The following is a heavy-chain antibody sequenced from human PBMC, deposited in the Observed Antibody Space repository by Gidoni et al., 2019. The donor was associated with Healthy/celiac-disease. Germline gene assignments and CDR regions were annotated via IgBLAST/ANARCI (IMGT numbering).Heavy chain of an antibody. V-gene: IGHV3-49*05. D-gene: IGHD5-18*01. Sequence: EVQLVESGGGLVKPGRSLRLSCTASGFTLGDYAMSWFRQAPGKGLEWVGFIRSKAYGGTTEYAASVKGRFTISRDDSKSIAYLQMNSLKTEDTAVYYCTSGRGYSYGFGYWGQGTLVTVSS. CDR3: TSGRGYSYGFGY. J-gene: IGHJ4*02. CDR2: IRSKAYGGTT. CDR1: GFTLGDYA.